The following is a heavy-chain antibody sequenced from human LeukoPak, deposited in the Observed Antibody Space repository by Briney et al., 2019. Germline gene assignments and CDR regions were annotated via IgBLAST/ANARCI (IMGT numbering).Heavy chain of an antibody. CDR3: ARRDVLLWFGAPFDY. Sequence: SETLSLTCAAYGGSFSGYYWSWIRQPPGKGLEWIGEINHSGSTNYNPSLKSRVTISVDTSKNQFSLKLSSVTAADTAVYYCARRDVLLWFGAPFDYWGQGTLVTVSS. D-gene: IGHD3-10*01. V-gene: IGHV4-34*01. CDR1: GGSFSGYY. CDR2: INHSGST. J-gene: IGHJ4*02.